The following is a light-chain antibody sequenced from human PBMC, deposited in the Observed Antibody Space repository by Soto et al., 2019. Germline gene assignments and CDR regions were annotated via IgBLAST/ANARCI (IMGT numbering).Light chain of an antibody. Sequence: QSALTQPASVSGSPGQSITISYSVTSTDIGAFNYVSWSQHHPGKAPKLLIFDVSDRPSGVSTRFSASKSANSASLTISGLQADDEADYYCSSYSTSSSLVFGGGTRVTV. J-gene: IGLJ2*01. V-gene: IGLV2-14*03. CDR2: DVS. CDR3: SSYSTSSSLV. CDR1: STDIGAFNY.